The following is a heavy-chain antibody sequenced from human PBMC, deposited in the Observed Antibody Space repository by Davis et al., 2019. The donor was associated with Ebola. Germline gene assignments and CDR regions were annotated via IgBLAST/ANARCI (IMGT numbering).Heavy chain of an antibody. CDR3: ARDLTVDIVVVPAAAGCMDV. Sequence: GESLKISCAASGFTFSNAWMSWVRQAPGKGLQWVGRIKSKADGGTTEYAAPVKGRFTISRDDSKNTLYLQMNSLRAEDTAVYYCARDLTVDIVVVPAAAGCMDVWGKGTTVTVSS. CDR1: GFTFSNAW. D-gene: IGHD2-2*01. V-gene: IGHV3-15*01. CDR2: IKSKADGGTT. J-gene: IGHJ6*03.